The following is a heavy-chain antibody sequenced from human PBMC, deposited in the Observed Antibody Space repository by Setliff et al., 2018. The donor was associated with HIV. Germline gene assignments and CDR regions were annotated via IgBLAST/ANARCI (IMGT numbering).Heavy chain of an antibody. D-gene: IGHD3-3*01. CDR3: ARQPTDTSGYNNWFDS. V-gene: IGHV5-51*01. CDR2: IYPGDSDT. J-gene: IGHJ5*01. Sequence: PGESLKISCKGSGYYFTTFWIGWVRQMPGRGLEWMGIIYPGDSDTRYSPSFEGQVTMSADKSINTAYLQWNSLKASDTAMYYCARQPTDTSGYNNWFDSWGQGTLVTVSS. CDR1: GYYFTTFW.